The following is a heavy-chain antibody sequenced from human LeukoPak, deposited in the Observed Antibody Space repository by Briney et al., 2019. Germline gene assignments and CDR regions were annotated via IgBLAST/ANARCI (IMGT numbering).Heavy chain of an antibody. V-gene: IGHV3-30*03. Sequence: GGSLRLSCAASGFTFSSYSMNWVRQAPGKGLEWVAVISYDGSNKYYADSVKGRFTISRDNSKNTLYLQMNSLRAEDTAVYYCARDGEKYYYDRGYFDYWGQGTLVTVSS. D-gene: IGHD3-22*01. CDR3: ARDGEKYYYDRGYFDY. J-gene: IGHJ4*02. CDR1: GFTFSSYS. CDR2: ISYDGSNK.